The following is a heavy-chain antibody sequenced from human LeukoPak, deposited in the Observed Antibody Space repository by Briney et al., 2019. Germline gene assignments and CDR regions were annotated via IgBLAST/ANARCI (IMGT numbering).Heavy chain of an antibody. CDR3: ATDYGDYPPI. CDR1: RFTFSNFS. CDR2: IKQDGSEK. Sequence: GGSLRLSCAASRFTFSNFSMNWVRQAPGKGLEWVANIKQDGSEKYYVDSVKGRFTISRDNAKNSLYLQMNSLRAEGTAVYYCATDYGDYPPIWGQGTMVTVSS. D-gene: IGHD4-17*01. V-gene: IGHV3-7*01. J-gene: IGHJ3*02.